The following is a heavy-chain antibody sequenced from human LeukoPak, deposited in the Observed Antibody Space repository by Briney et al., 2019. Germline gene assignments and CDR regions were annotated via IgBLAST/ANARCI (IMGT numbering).Heavy chain of an antibody. V-gene: IGHV5-51*01. J-gene: IGHJ4*02. CDR3: ATSHDRVVFDY. CDR2: IYPGDSDT. Sequence: GESLKISCKGLGYDFSTYWNAWVRQRPGKGLEWMGIIYPGDSDTRYSPSFQGQVTISADKSISTAYLQWSSLKASDTAMYYCATSHDRVVFDYWGQGTLVTVSS. D-gene: IGHD3-10*02. CDR1: GYDFSTYW.